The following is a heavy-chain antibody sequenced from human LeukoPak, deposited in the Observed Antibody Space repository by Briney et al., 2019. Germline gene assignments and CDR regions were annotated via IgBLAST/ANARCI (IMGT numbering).Heavy chain of an antibody. V-gene: IGHV1-69*04. D-gene: IGHD2-21*02. CDR1: GGTFSSYA. CDR3: ARDNCGGDCYSTYYYYYGIDV. Sequence: ASVKVSCKASGGTFSSYAISWVRQAPGQVLEWMGRIIPIFGIANYAQKFQGRVTITADKSTSTAYMELSSLRSEDTAVYYCARDNCGGDCYSTYYYYYGIDVWGQGTTVTVSS. CDR2: IIPIFGIA. J-gene: IGHJ6*02.